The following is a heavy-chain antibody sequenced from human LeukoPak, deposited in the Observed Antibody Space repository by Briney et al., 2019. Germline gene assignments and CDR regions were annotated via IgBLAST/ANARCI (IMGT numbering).Heavy chain of an antibody. CDR2: ISGSGGST. V-gene: IGHV3-23*01. D-gene: IGHD2/OR15-2a*01. CDR3: AAQVLLRGAFDI. CDR1: GFTFSSYA. J-gene: IGHJ3*02. Sequence: GGSLRLSCAASGFTFSSYAMSWVRQAPGKGLEWVSAISGSGGSTYYADSVKGRFTISRDNSMNTLYLQMNSLRAEDTAVYYCAAQVLLRGAFDIWGQGTMVTVSS.